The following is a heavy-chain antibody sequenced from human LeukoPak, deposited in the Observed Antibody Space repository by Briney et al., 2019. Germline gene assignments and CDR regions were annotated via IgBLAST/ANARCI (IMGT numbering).Heavy chain of an antibody. CDR1: GGSISSYY. CDR2: IYYSGST. Sequence: PSETLSLTCTVSGGSISSYYWSWIRQPPGKGLEWIGYIYYSGSTNYNPSLKSRVTISVDTSKNQFSLKLSSVTAADTAVYYCARHRSSSWYSYWFDPWAREPWSPSPQ. V-gene: IGHV4-59*08. CDR3: ARHRSSSWYSYWFDP. J-gene: IGHJ5*02. D-gene: IGHD6-13*01.